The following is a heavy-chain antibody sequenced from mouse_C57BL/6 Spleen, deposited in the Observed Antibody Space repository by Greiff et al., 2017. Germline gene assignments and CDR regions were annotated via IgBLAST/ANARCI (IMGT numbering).Heavy chain of an antibody. CDR1: GYAFSSSW. V-gene: IGHV1-82*01. CDR3: ALYYYGSSSPYFDY. J-gene: IGHJ2*01. D-gene: IGHD1-1*01. Sequence: QVQLQQSGPELVKPGASVKISCKASGYAFSSSWMNWVKQRPGKGLEWIGRIYPGDGDTNYNGKFKGKATLTADKSSSTAYMQLSSLTSEDSAVCFCALYYYGSSSPYFDYWGQGTTLTVSS. CDR2: IYPGDGDT.